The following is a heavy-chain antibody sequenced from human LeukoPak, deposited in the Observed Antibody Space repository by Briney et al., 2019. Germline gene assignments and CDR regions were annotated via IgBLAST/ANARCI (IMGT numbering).Heavy chain of an antibody. CDR1: GFTFSDHY. J-gene: IGHJ4*02. V-gene: IGHV3-72*01. CDR2: TRNKANSYTT. Sequence: PGGSLRLSCAASGFTFSDHYMDWVRQAPGKGLEWVGRTRNKANSYTTEYAASVKGRFTISRDDSKNSLYLQMNSLKTEDTAVYYCARATVTTYSYYFDYWGQGTLVTVPS. CDR3: ARATVTTYSYYFDY. D-gene: IGHD4-17*01.